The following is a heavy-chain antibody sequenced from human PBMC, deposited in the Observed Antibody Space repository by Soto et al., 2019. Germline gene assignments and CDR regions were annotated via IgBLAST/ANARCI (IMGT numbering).Heavy chain of an antibody. D-gene: IGHD2-15*01. CDR1: GFTFSSYA. Sequence: QVQLVASGGGVVQPGRSLRLSCAASGFTFSSYAMHWVRQAPGKGLEWVAVISYDGSNKYYADSVKGRFTISRDNSKNTLYLQMNSLRAEDTAVYYCARVLIDYYYYGMDVWGQGTTVTVSS. CDR2: ISYDGSNK. J-gene: IGHJ6*02. CDR3: ARVLIDYYYYGMDV. V-gene: IGHV3-30-3*01.